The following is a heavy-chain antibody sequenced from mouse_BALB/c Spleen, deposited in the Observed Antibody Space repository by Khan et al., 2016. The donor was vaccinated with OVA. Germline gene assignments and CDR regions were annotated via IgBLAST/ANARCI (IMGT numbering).Heavy chain of an antibody. Sequence: DLVKPGASVKLSCKASGYTFTSYWINWIKQRPGQGLEWVGHTGPGSGNTYYNEIFKGKATLTVDTSSSTAYIQLSSLSSEDSAVYFCARSNFYGSSLYAMDYWGQGTSVTVSS. D-gene: IGHD1-1*01. J-gene: IGHJ4*01. CDR3: ARSNFYGSSLYAMDY. V-gene: IGHV1S41*01. CDR2: TGPGSGNT. CDR1: GYTFTSYW.